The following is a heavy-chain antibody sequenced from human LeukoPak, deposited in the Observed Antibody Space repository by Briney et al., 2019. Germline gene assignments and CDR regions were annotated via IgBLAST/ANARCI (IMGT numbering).Heavy chain of an antibody. Sequence: ASVKVSCKASGYTFTGYYMHWVRQAPGQGLEWMGWINPNSGGTNYAQKFQGRVTMTRDTSISTAYMELSRLRSDDTAVYYCARTERLGELSLSTNWFDPWGQGTLVTVSS. D-gene: IGHD3-16*02. CDR2: INPNSGGT. V-gene: IGHV1-2*02. J-gene: IGHJ5*02. CDR1: GYTFTGYY. CDR3: ARTERLGELSLSTNWFDP.